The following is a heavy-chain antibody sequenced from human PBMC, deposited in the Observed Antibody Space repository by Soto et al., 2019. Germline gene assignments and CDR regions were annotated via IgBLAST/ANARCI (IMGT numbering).Heavy chain of an antibody. CDR2: INPNGGST. V-gene: IGHV1-46*01. CDR1: GYTFTTYY. Sequence: QVQLLQSGAEVKKPGASVKVSCTASGYTFTTYYLHWVRQVPGQGLEWVGIINPNGGSTYYAQNFRGRVTMTGDTATSTVYMELSSLTSEDTAVYFCARDLGPLFYFDYWGQETLVTVSS. J-gene: IGHJ4*02. CDR3: ARDLGPLFYFDY. D-gene: IGHD3-16*01.